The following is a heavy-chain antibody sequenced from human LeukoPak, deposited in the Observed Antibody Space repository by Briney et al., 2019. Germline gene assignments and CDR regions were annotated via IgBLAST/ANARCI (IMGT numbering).Heavy chain of an antibody. D-gene: IGHD3-22*01. CDR3: VRDDHSRNLPRTVL. CDR1: GFTFSTYS. CDR2: ISRSRRDK. J-gene: IGHJ4*02. Sequence: GGSLRLSCAASGFTFSTYSMKWVRQAPGRGLEWVSAISRSRRDKYYADSVKGGFTISRDNAKNALYVQMNRLRAEDTAVCYCVRDDHSRNLPRTVLWGQGTLVTVSS. V-gene: IGHV3-21*01.